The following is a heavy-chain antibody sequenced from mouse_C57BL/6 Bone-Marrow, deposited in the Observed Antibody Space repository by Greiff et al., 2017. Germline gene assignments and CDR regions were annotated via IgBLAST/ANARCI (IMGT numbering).Heavy chain of an antibody. CDR2: INPNYGTT. J-gene: IGHJ3*01. D-gene: IGHD2-4*01. CDR1: GYSFTDYN. Sequence: VQLKESGPELVKPGASVKISCKASGYSFTDYNMNWVKQSNGKSLEWIGAINPNYGTTSYNQKFMGKATLTVDQSSSTAYMLLNSLTSEDSAVNYCAREDYDYAVGFAYWGQGTLVTVSA. CDR3: AREDYDYAVGFAY. V-gene: IGHV1-39*01.